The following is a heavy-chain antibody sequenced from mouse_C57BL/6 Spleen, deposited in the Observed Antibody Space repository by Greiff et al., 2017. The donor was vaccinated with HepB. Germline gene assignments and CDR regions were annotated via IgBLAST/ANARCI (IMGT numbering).Heavy chain of an antibody. CDR2: IWSGGST. D-gene: IGHD2-5*01. V-gene: IGHV2-2*01. CDR1: GFSLTSYG. CDR3: ARSCYSKGDYAMDY. Sequence: VQLQESGPGLVQPSQSLSITCTVSGFSLTSYGVHWVRQSPGKGLEWLGVIWSGGSTDYNAAFISRLSISKDNSKSQVFFKMNSLQADDTAIYYCARSCYSKGDYAMDYWGQGTSVTVSS. J-gene: IGHJ4*01.